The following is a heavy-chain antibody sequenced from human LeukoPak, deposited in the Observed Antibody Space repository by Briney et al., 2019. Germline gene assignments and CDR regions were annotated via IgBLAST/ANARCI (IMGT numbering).Heavy chain of an antibody. J-gene: IGHJ4*02. CDR2: INPRGGST. Sequence: ASVKVSCKASGYTFTSYYIHWVRQAPGQGLEWMGIINPRGGSTSYAQKFQGRVTMTRDTSISTAYMELSRLRSDDTAVYYCARDSEDYYDSSGYCDYWGQGTLVTVSS. CDR3: ARDSEDYYDSSGYCDY. D-gene: IGHD3-22*01. V-gene: IGHV1-46*01. CDR1: GYTFTSYY.